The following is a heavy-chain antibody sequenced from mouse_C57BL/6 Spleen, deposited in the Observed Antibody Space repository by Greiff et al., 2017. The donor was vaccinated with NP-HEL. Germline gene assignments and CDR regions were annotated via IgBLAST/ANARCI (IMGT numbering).Heavy chain of an antibody. Sequence: QVQLQQSGPELVKPGASVKISCKASGYAFSSSWMNWVKQRPGKGLEWIGRIYPGDGDTNYNGKFKGKATLTADKSSSTAYMQLSSLTSEDSAVYFCARPFTTVVNAMDYWGQGTSVTVSS. CDR1: GYAFSSSW. J-gene: IGHJ4*01. CDR3: ARPFTTVVNAMDY. V-gene: IGHV1-82*01. CDR2: IYPGDGDT. D-gene: IGHD1-1*01.